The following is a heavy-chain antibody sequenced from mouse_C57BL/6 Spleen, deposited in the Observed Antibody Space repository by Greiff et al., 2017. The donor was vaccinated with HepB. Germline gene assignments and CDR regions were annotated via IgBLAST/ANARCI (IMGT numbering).Heavy chain of an antibody. CDR1: GFNIKDDY. CDR3: TTGSNYYFDY. CDR2: IDPENGDT. V-gene: IGHV14-4*01. D-gene: IGHD2-5*01. J-gene: IGHJ2*01. Sequence: EVQLQESGAELVRPGASVKLSSTASGFNIKDDYMHWVKQRPEQGLEWIGWIDPENGDTEYASKFQGKATITADTSSNTAYLQLSSLTSEDTAVYYCTTGSNYYFDYWGQGTTLTVSS.